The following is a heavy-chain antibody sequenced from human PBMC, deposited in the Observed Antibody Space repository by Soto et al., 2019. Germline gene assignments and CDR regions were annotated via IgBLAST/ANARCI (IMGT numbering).Heavy chain of an antibody. CDR1: DWTCSSYA. J-gene: IGHJ6*01. Sequence: LRVSGAASDWTCSSYAISQVRLAPGKGLEWVSSISTSAGNTYYADSVKGRFTISRDNSKNTLYLQMNSLRADDTAVYYWAKGGPESSGYFRYWG. CDR3: AKGGPESSGYFRY. D-gene: IGHD3-22*01. CDR2: ISTSAGNT. V-gene: IGHV3-23*01.